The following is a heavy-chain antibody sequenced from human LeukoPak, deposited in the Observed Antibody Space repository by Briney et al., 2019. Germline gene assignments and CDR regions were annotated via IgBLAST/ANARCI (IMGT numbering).Heavy chain of an antibody. D-gene: IGHD6-19*01. J-gene: IGHJ4*02. CDR2: INHSGST. V-gene: IGHV4-34*01. CDR3: ARGPQQWLRRSGYYFDY. CDR1: GGSFSGYY. Sequence: SETLSLTCAVYGGSFSGYYWSWIRQPPGKGLEWIGEINHSGSTNYNPSLKSRVTISVDTSKNQFSLKLSSVTAADTAVYYCARGPQQWLRRSGYYFDYWGQGTLVTVSS.